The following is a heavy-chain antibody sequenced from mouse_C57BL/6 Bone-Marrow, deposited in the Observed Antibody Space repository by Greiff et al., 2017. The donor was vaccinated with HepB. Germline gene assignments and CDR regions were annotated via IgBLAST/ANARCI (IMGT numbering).Heavy chain of an antibody. CDR1: GYTFTSYW. V-gene: IGHV1-59*01. CDR2: IDPSDSYT. Sequence: QVQLKQSGAELVRPGTSVKLSCKASGYTFTSYWMHWVKQRPGQGLEWIGVIDPSDSYTNYNQKFKGKATLTVDTSSSTAYMQLSSLTSEDSAVYYCATTYWYFDVWGTGTTVTVSS. CDR3: ATTYWYFDV. J-gene: IGHJ1*03.